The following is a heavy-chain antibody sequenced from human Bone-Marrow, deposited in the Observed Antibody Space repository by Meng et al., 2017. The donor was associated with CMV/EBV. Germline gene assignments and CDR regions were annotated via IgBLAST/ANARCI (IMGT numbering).Heavy chain of an antibody. Sequence: GRSLRLSCAASGFTFSSYAMHWVRQVPGKGLEWIAYICSSSATIYYADSVKGRFTISRDNAKNSVYLQMNSLRADDTAVYYCAKDNFFVFRAFDPWGQGTLVTVSS. CDR1: GFTFSSYA. V-gene: IGHV3-48*04. J-gene: IGHJ5*02. CDR3: AKDNFFVFRAFDP. CDR2: ICSSSATI. D-gene: IGHD2-15*01.